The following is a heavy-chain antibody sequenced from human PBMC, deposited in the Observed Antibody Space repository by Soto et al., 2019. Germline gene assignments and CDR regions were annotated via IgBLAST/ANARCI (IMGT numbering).Heavy chain of an antibody. CDR3: ARDYYYDFWSGSRGAYYYYYYGMDV. V-gene: IGHV1-24*01. J-gene: IGHJ6*02. CDR2: FDPEDGET. Sequence: GASVKVSCKVSGYTLTELSMHWVRQAPGKGLEWMGGFDPEDGETIYAQKFQGRVTMTEDTSTDTAYMELSSLRSEDTAVYYCARDYYYDFWSGSRGAYYYYYYGMDVWGQGTTVTVSS. D-gene: IGHD3-3*01. CDR1: GYTLTELS.